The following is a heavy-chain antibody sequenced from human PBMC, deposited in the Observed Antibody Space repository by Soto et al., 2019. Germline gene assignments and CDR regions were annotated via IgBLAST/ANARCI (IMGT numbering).Heavy chain of an antibody. Sequence: PSETLSLTCAVSGASINTDDWWNWVRQPPGEGLEWIGEIHHDGKIIYNPSLKSRATISMDKSRNQISLNLRSVTAADTAVYYCAKDHPYRDIWAFDYWGQGAQVTVSS. D-gene: IGHD3-16*02. CDR1: GASINTDDW. CDR2: IHHDGKI. V-gene: IGHV4-4*02. CDR3: AKDHPYRDIWAFDY. J-gene: IGHJ4*02.